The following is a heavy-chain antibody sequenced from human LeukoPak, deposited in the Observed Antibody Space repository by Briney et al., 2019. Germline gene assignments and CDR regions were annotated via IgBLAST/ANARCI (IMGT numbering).Heavy chain of an antibody. J-gene: IGHJ5*02. CDR1: GGSISSGGYS. V-gene: IGHV4-30-2*01. CDR2: IYHSGST. CDR3: ARAPLPNYYDSSGYYYGWFDP. D-gene: IGHD3-22*01. Sequence: PSQTLSLTCAVSGGSISSGGYSWSWIRQPPGKGLEWIGYIYHSGSTYYNPSLKSRVTISVDRSKNQFSLKLSSVTAADTAVCYCARAPLPNYYDSSGYYYGWFDPWGQGTLVTVSS.